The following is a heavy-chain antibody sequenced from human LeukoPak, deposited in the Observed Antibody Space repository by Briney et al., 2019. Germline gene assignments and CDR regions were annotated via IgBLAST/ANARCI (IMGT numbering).Heavy chain of an antibody. Sequence: PSETLSLTCTVSGGSISSSSWGWIRQPPGKGLEWIGSIYYSGSTYYNPSLKSRVTISVDTSKNQFSLKLSSVTAADTAVYYCARGMYYDYVWGSYSRWGQGTLVTVSS. CDR3: ARGMYYDYVWGSYSR. D-gene: IGHD3-16*01. J-gene: IGHJ4*02. CDR2: IYYSGST. CDR1: GGSISSSS. V-gene: IGHV4-39*07.